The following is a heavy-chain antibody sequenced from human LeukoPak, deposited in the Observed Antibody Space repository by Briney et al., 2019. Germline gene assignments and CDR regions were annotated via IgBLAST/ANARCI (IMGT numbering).Heavy chain of an antibody. D-gene: IGHD4-11*01. Sequence: GGSLRLSCAASGFTFSSYEMNWVRQAPGKGLEWVSSISSSSTYIYYADSVKGRFTISRDNSKNTLYLQMNSLRAEDTAVYYCAKVGLTVTTILDYFDYWGQGTLVTVSS. CDR2: ISSSSTYI. V-gene: IGHV3-21*01. CDR1: GFTFSSYE. CDR3: AKVGLTVTTILDYFDY. J-gene: IGHJ4*02.